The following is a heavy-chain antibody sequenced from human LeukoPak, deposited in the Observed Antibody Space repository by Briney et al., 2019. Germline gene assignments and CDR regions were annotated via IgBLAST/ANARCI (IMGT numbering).Heavy chain of an antibody. J-gene: IGHJ4*02. CDR2: IKQDGSEK. CDR3: ARARVLEWLFAYFDY. V-gene: IGHV3-7*01. Sequence: RGSLRLSCAASGYTLSSYWMSWVRQAPGKGLEWVANIKQDGSEKYYVDSVKGRFTIFRDNAKNSLYLQMNSLRAEDTAVYYCARARVLEWLFAYFDYWGQGTLVTVSS. CDR1: GYTLSSYW. D-gene: IGHD3-3*01.